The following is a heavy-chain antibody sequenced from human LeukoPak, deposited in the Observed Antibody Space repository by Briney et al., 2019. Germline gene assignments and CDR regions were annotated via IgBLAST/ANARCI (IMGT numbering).Heavy chain of an antibody. CDR1: GFSFGIYL. CDR2: IQQDGSET. V-gene: IGHV3-7*01. Sequence: GGSLRLSCAASGFSFGIYLMSWVRQAPGKGLEWVAYIQQDGSETYYADSVKGRFTISRDNAKNSLHLQMNSLRVEDTAVYYSARDGGGLDYWGQGTQVTVSS. D-gene: IGHD3-16*01. CDR3: ARDGGGLDY. J-gene: IGHJ4*02.